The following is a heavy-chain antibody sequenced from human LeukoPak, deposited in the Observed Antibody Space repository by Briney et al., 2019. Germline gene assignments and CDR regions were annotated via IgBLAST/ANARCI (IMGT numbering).Heavy chain of an antibody. CDR2: ISGTGGAT. V-gene: IGHV3-23*01. CDR3: VKDPRDTYGTNWFVS. D-gene: IGHD2-21*01. CDR1: GFSFGNYA. Sequence: GGSLRLSCVASGFSFGNYAMSWVRQAPGKGLQWVSQISGTGGATWYAGFARDRFTISRDNSKKTLYLQMSGLRVEDTAMCYCVKDPRDTYGTNWFVSWGQGTLLIVSS. J-gene: IGHJ5*01.